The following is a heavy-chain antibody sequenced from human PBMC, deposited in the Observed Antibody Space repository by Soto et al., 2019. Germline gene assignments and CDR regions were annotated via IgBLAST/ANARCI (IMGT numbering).Heavy chain of an antibody. D-gene: IGHD4-17*01. J-gene: IGHJ2*01. CDR3: ARFRGQMTTVTTSWYFDL. V-gene: IGHV4-31*03. Sequence: QVQLQESGPGLVKPSQTLSLTCTVSGGSISSGGYYWSWIRQHPGKGLEWIGYIYYSGSTYYNPSLKRRVTISVDTSKNQCSLKLSSVTAADTAVYYCARFRGQMTTVTTSWYFDLWGRGTLVTVSS. CDR2: IYYSGST. CDR1: GGSISSGGYY.